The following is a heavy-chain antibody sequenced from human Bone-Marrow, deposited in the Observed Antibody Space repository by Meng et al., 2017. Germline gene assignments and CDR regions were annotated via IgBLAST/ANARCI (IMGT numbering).Heavy chain of an antibody. Sequence: QVQLQESGPGLVKPSGTLSLTCAVSGGSISSSNWWSWVRQPPGKGLEWIGEIYHSGSTNYNPSLKSRVDISVDKSKNQFYLSLFSVTAADTAVYYCGRDQGRELINHWGQGTLVTVSS. CDR3: GRDQGRELINH. J-gene: IGHJ4*02. V-gene: IGHV4-4*02. CDR1: GGSISSSNW. D-gene: IGHD1-7*01. CDR2: IYHSGST.